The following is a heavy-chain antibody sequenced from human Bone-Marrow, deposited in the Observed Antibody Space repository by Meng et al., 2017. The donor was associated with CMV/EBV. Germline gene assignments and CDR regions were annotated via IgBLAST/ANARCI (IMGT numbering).Heavy chain of an antibody. D-gene: IGHD3-10*01. CDR1: GFTFDDYA. V-gene: IGHV3-9*01. CDR2: ISWNSGSI. Sequence: SLKISCSASGFTFDDYAMHWVRQAPGKGLEWVSGISWNSGSIGYAVSVKGRVTISRDNAKNSLYLQMNSLRAEDTDLYYGAKYSRSFGRLYYFAYWGQRELVHVAS. J-gene: IGHJ4*02. CDR3: AKYSRSFGRLYYFAY.